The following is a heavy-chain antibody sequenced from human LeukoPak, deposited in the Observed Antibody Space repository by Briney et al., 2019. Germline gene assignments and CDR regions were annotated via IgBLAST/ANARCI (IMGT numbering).Heavy chain of an antibody. D-gene: IGHD1-26*01. J-gene: IGHJ6*03. CDR3: ARDPYNGSYGDDYYYYMDV. V-gene: IGHV3-21*01. Sequence: GGSLRLSCAASGFTFSNYNMNWVRQTPGKGLEWVSSITRGSIYTFYADSVKGRFTISRDNAKNSLSLQMNSLRAEDTAVYYCARDPYNGSYGDDYYYYMDVWGKGTTVTISS. CDR1: GFTFSNYN. CDR2: ITRGSIYT.